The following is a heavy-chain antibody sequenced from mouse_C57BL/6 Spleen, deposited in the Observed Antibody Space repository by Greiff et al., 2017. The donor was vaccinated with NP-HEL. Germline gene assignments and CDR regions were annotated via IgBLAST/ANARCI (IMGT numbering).Heavy chain of an antibody. Sequence: QVQLQQSGAELVTPGASVTLSCKASGFTFTSYWMHWVKQRPGRGLEWLGRIDPNSGGTKNNEQFKSKATLTVDKPSSTAYMQLSRLTSEDSAVYSCERCYYGSSDLDYWGQGTTLTVSS. V-gene: IGHV1-72*01. CDR1: GFTFTSYW. D-gene: IGHD1-1*01. CDR3: ERCYYGSSDLDY. CDR2: IDPNSGGT. J-gene: IGHJ2*01.